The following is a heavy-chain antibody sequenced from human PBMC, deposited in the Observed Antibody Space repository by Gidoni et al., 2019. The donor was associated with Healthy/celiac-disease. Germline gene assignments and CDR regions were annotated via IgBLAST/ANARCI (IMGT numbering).Heavy chain of an antibody. CDR3: ARENYCSSTSCSAGRRYGMDV. CDR2: ISYDGSNK. J-gene: IGHJ6*02. CDR1: GFTFSSYA. Sequence: QVQLVESGGGVVQPGRSLRLSCSASGFTFSSYAMPWVRQAPGKGLEWGAVISYDGSNKYYADSVKGRFTISRDNSKNTLYLQMNSLRAEDTAVYYCARENYCSSTSCSAGRRYGMDVWGQGTTVTVSS. D-gene: IGHD2-2*01. V-gene: IGHV3-30-3*01.